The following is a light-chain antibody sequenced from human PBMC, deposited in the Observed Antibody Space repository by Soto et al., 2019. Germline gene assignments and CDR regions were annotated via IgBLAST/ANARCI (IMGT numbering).Light chain of an antibody. V-gene: IGKV3-11*01. J-gene: IGKJ4*01. CDR3: QQRSNGPQT. CDR1: QSVSSY. Sequence: EIVLTQSPATLSLSPGERATLSCRASQSVSSYLAWYQQKPGQAPRLLIYDASNRATGIPARFSGSGSGTDFTLTISSLEPEDFAVYYCQQRSNGPQTFGGGTKVEIK. CDR2: DAS.